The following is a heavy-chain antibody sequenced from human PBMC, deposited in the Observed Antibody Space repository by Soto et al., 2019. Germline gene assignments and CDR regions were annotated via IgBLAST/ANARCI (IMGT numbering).Heavy chain of an antibody. Sequence: PGGSLRLSCAASGFTFSSYSMNWVRQAPGKGLEWVSSISSSSSYIYYADSVKGRFTISRDNAKNSLYLQMNSLRAEDTAVYYCARDYYGSGSYYPYWGQGTLVTVSS. D-gene: IGHD3-10*01. CDR1: GFTFSSYS. CDR3: ARDYYGSGSYYPY. J-gene: IGHJ4*02. V-gene: IGHV3-21*01. CDR2: ISSSSSYI.